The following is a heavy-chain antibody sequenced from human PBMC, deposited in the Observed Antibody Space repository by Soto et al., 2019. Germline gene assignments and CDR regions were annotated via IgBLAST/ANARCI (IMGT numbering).Heavy chain of an antibody. V-gene: IGHV4-34*01. D-gene: IGHD3-3*01. J-gene: IGHJ6*02. Sequence: PSETLSLTCAVYGGSFSGYYWSWIRQPPGKGLEWIGEINHSGSTNYNPSLKSRVTISVDTSKNQFSLKLSSVTAADTAVYYCARVKYHDFWSGVYGMDVWGQGTTVTVSS. CDR1: GGSFSGYY. CDR2: INHSGST. CDR3: ARVKYHDFWSGVYGMDV.